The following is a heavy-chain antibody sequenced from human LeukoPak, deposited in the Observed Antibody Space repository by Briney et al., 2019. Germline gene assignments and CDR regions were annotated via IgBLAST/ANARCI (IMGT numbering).Heavy chain of an antibody. V-gene: IGHV3-23*01. CDR3: AKLLYYYDSSQPY. Sequence: GGSLRLSCAASGFTFRNYGMSWVRQAPGKGLDWVSAISGGGDSTYYADSVKGRFTVSRDNSKNTLYLQMNSLRAEDTAVYYCAKLLYYYDSSQPYWGQGTLVTVSS. CDR2: ISGGGDST. D-gene: IGHD3-22*01. CDR1: GFTFRNYG. J-gene: IGHJ4*02.